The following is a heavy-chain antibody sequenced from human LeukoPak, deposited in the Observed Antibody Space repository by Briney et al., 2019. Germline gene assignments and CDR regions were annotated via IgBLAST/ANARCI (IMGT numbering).Heavy chain of an antibody. Sequence: PGGSLRLSCAVSGFTFSNYTMYWARQAPGKGLEWVSSISSSSTYIHYADSAKGRFTISRDNAKNSLYLQMSSLRADATAVYYCGTEKYNCSYAFDYWGRGTLVTVSS. CDR2: ISSSSTYI. J-gene: IGHJ5*01. V-gene: IGHV3-21*01. D-gene: IGHD1-7*01. CDR3: GTEKYNCSYAFDY. CDR1: GFTFSNYT.